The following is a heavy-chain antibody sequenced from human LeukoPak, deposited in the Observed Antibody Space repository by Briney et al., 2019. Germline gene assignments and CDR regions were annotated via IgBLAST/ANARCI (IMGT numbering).Heavy chain of an antibody. CDR3: ARDSGDGYNSDWYFDL. J-gene: IGHJ2*01. Sequence: SETLSLTCTVYGRSFSGYYWNWVRQVPGKGLQWIGEINHTGSTNYNPSLRSRVTMSVATSKNQFSLKLSSVTAADTAVYYCARDSGDGYNSDWYFDLWGRGTLVTVSS. V-gene: IGHV4-34*01. CDR1: GRSFSGYY. CDR2: INHTGST. D-gene: IGHD5-24*01.